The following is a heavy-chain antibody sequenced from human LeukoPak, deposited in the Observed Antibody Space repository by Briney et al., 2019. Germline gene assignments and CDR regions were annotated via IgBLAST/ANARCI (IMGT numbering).Heavy chain of an antibody. D-gene: IGHD6-13*01. CDR3: ARHIQAGRSSWYTNWFDR. V-gene: IGHV5-51*01. CDR2: IYPGDSDT. CDR1: GSIFTSYW. J-gene: IGHJ5*02. Sequence: GASLQISCEGSGSIFTSYWIGWVRQLPGKGLEWMGIIYPGDSDTRYSPSFQGQVAISADKSINPAYLQWSSLKASDTAMYYCARHIQAGRSSWYTNWFDRWGQGTLVTVSS.